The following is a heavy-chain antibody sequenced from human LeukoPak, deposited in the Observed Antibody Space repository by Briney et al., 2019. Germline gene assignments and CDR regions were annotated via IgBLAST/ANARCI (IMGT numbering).Heavy chain of an antibody. CDR1: GFTFSSYG. V-gene: IGHV3-33*01. D-gene: IGHD3-10*01. Sequence: GRSLRVSCAASGFTFSSYGMHGVRQAPGKGLEWVAVIWYDGSNKYYADSVKGRFTISRDNSKNTLYLQMNSLRAEDTAVYYCAREWFGELTIDYWGQGTLVTVSS. J-gene: IGHJ4*02. CDR3: AREWFGELTIDY. CDR2: IWYDGSNK.